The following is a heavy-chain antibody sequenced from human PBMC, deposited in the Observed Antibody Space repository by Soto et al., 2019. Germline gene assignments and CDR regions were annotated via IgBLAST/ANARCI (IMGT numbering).Heavy chain of an antibody. CDR1: GLIFSDYH. Sequence: EVQLVESGGGLVQPGGSLRLSCAASGLIFSDYHMDWVRQAPGKGLEWVGRIRRKANSYTTEYAASVKGRFTISRDDSKNSLYLQMNSWKSDDTAVYYCAMLGGWSGGSSGMDVWGQGTTVTVSS. D-gene: IGHD6-19*01. V-gene: IGHV3-72*01. J-gene: IGHJ6*02. CDR2: IRRKANSYTT. CDR3: AMLGGWSGGSSGMDV.